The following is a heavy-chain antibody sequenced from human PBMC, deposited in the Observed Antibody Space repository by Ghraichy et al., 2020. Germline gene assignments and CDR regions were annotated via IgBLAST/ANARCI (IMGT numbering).Heavy chain of an antibody. V-gene: IGHV3-21*01. CDR2: ISSSSSYI. Sequence: LSLTCAASGFTFSSYSMNWVRQAPGKGPEWVSSISSSSSYIYYADSVKGRFTISRDNAKNSLYLQMNSLRAEDTAVYYCARDLRDSSSWYSGYWGQGTLVTVSS. CDR3: ARDLRDSSSWYSGY. J-gene: IGHJ4*02. CDR1: GFTFSSYS. D-gene: IGHD6-13*01.